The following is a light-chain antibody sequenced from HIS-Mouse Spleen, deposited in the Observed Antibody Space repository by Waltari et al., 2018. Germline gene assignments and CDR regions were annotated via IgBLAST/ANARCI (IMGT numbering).Light chain of an antibody. CDR3: QQYNNWPPGT. CDR2: AAS. V-gene: IGKV1-9*01. CDR1: QGISSY. Sequence: DIQLTQSPSFLSASVGDRVTITCRASQGISSYLAWYQQKPGKAPKLLIYAASTLQSGVPSRFSGSGSGTEFTLTISSLQSEDFAVYYCQQYNNWPPGTFGPGTKVDIK. J-gene: IGKJ3*01.